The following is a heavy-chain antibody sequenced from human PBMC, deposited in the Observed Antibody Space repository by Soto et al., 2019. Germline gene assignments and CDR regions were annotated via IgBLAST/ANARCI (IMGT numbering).Heavy chain of an antibody. Sequence: PSETLALTCAFSGGSISSGGYSWSWIRQPPGKGLEWIGYIYHSGSTHYNPSLKSRLSISLDTSKNHFSLNLSSVTAADSAVYFCRVVTLLRSFDIWGPGTMVTVSS. CDR3: RVVTLLRSFDI. CDR1: GGSISSGGYS. J-gene: IGHJ3*02. V-gene: IGHV4-30-2*05. D-gene: IGHD3-22*01. CDR2: IYHSGST.